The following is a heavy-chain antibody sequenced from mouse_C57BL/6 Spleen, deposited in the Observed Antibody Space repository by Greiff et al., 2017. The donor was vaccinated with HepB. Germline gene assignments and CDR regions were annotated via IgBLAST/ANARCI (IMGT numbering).Heavy chain of an antibody. CDR2: SRNKANDYTT. Sequence: EVMLVESGGGLVQSGRSLRLSCATSGFTFSDFYMEWVRQAPGKGLEWIAASRNKANDYTTEYSASVKGRFIVSRDTSQSILYLQMNALRAEDTAIYYCARDAYGYLFAYWGQGTLVTVSA. V-gene: IGHV7-1*01. CDR3: ARDAYGYLFAY. CDR1: GFTFSDFY. D-gene: IGHD2-2*01. J-gene: IGHJ3*01.